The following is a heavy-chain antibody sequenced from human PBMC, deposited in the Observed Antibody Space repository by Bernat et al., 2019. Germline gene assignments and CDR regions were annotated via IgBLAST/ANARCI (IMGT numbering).Heavy chain of an antibody. Sequence: QVQLVQSGAEVKKPGASVKVSCKASGYTFTSYYMHWVRQAPGQGLEWMGIIHPSGSSTSYAQKFHGRVPMTRETSASTVYMRLSSLRPEDTDVYYCARDYNSGAQEDWFAPWGQGTLVNVSS. D-gene: IGHD1-20*01. V-gene: IGHV1-46*01. J-gene: IGHJ5*02. CDR1: GYTFTSYY. CDR2: IHPSGSST. CDR3: ARDYNSGAQEDWFAP.